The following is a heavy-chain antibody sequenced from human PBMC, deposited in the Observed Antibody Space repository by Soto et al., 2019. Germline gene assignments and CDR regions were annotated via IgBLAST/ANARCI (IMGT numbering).Heavy chain of an antibody. J-gene: IGHJ4*02. CDR2: IYHSGST. D-gene: IGHD3-16*02. CDR1: GGSISSSNW. Sequence: QVQLQESGPGLVKPSGTLSLTCAVSGGSISSSNWWSWVRQPPGKGLEWIGEIYHSGSTNYNPSRKSRGTISADQSKTQCSLKLRPVTAADTAVYYCASLTFGGVIGYWGQGTLVTVSS. CDR3: ASLTFGGVIGY. V-gene: IGHV4-4*02.